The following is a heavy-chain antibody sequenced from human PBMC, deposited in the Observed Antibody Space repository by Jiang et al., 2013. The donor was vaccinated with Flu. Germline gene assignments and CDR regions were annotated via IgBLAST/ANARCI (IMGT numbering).Heavy chain of an antibody. D-gene: IGHD1-26*01. Sequence: VQLVESGGGLLQPGGSLRLSCAASGFTFSSYNMNWVRQPPGKGLEWVSYISSSSSTIYYADSAKGRFTISRDNAKNSLYLQMNSLRAEDTAVYYCARDSGSYSTIDYWGQGTQVTVSS. CDR2: ISSSSSTI. V-gene: IGHV3-48*01. CDR1: GFTFSSYN. CDR3: ARDSGSYSTIDY. J-gene: IGHJ4*02.